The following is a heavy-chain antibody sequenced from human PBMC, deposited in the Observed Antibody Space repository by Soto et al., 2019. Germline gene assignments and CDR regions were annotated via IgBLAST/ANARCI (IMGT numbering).Heavy chain of an antibody. V-gene: IGHV3-48*02. CDR1: GFTFSGYS. Sequence: GSLRLSCAASGFTFSGYSVNWVRQAPGKGLEWISYISSGSKTIYYADSVKGRFIVSRDNAKNSQYLQMNSLRDEDTAVYYCVREDILGVRSFDYWGQGTLVTVS. CDR2: ISSGSKTI. CDR3: VREDILGVRSFDY. D-gene: IGHD3-3*02. J-gene: IGHJ4*02.